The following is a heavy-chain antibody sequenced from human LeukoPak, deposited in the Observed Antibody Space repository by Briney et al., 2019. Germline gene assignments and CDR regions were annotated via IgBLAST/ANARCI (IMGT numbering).Heavy chain of an antibody. CDR3: ARDYGSFDDY. J-gene: IGHJ4*02. CDR2: ISAYNGNT. V-gene: IGHV1-18*01. D-gene: IGHD3-16*01. CDR1: GYTFTSYG. Sequence: ASVKVSCKASGYTFTSYGISWVRPAPGQGVEWMGWISAYNGNTNYAQKLQGRVTMTTDTSTSTAYMELRSLRSDDTAVYDCARDYGSFDDYWGQGTLVTVSS.